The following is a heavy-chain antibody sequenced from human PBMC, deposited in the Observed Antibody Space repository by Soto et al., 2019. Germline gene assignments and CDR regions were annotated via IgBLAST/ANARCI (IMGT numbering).Heavy chain of an antibody. CDR1: GFTFSSYA. CDR2: ISGSGGST. V-gene: IGHV3-23*01. Sequence: GGSLRLSCAASGFTFSSYAMSWVRQAPGKGLEWVSAISGSGGSTYYADSVKGRFTISRDNSKNTLYLQMNSLRAEDTAVYYCAKDGRGYSGYDPGDYFDYWGQGTLVTVSS. D-gene: IGHD5-12*01. CDR3: AKDGRGYSGYDPGDYFDY. J-gene: IGHJ4*02.